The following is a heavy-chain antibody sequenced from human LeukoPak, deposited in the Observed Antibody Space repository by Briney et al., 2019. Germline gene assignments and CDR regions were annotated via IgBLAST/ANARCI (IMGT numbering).Heavy chain of an antibody. CDR3: AKDKLGYCSGGSCYLTNWFDP. V-gene: IGHV3-30*18. J-gene: IGHJ5*02. Sequence: GGSLRLSCAASGFTFSSYGMHWVRQAPGKGLEWVAVISYDGSNKYYADSVKGRFTISRDNSKNTLYLQMNSLRAEDTAVYYCAKDKLGYCSGGSCYLTNWFDPWGQGTLVTVSS. D-gene: IGHD2-15*01. CDR1: GFTFSSYG. CDR2: ISYDGSNK.